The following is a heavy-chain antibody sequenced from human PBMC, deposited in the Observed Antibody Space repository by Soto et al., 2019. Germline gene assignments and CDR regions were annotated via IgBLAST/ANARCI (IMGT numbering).Heavy chain of an antibody. Sequence: ASVKVSCKASGYTFTSYAMHWVRQAPGQRLEWMGWINAGNGNTKYSQKFQGRVTITRDTSASTAYMKLNSLKAEDAAVYYCVRLVGVLGAYYLDYWGPGTLVTVSS. CDR3: VRLVGVLGAYYLDY. V-gene: IGHV1-3*01. J-gene: IGHJ4*02. CDR1: GYTFTSYA. CDR2: INAGNGNT. D-gene: IGHD1-26*01.